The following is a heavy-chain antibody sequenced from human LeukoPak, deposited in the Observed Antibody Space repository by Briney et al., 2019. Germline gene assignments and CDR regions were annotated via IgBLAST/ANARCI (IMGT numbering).Heavy chain of an antibody. CDR1: GFTFSDYY. V-gene: IGHV3-11*01. J-gene: IGHJ6*02. Sequence: GGSLRLSCAASGFTFSDYYMSWIRQAPGKGLEWVSYISSSGSTIYYADSVKGRFTISRDNAKNSLYLQMNSLRAEDTAVYYCAKEYCGGDCSKGSYGMDVWGQGTTVTVSS. CDR2: ISSSGSTI. D-gene: IGHD2-21*02. CDR3: AKEYCGGDCSKGSYGMDV.